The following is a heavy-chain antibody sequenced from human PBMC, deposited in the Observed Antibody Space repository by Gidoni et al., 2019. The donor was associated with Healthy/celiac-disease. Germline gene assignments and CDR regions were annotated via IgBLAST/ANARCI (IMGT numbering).Heavy chain of an antibody. D-gene: IGHD6-13*01. V-gene: IGHV3-21*01. CDR3: ARGLHQQLVDLDLGDHFDY. CDR2: ISSSSSYI. J-gene: IGHJ4*02. Sequence: PGKGLEWVSSISSSSSYIYYADSVKGRFTISRDNAKNSLYLQMNSLRAEDTAVYYCARGLHQQLVDLDLGDHFDYWGQGTLVTVSS.